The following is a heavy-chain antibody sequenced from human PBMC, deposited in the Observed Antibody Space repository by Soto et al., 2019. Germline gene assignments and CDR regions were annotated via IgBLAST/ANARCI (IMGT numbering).Heavy chain of an antibody. Sequence: EVQLVESGGGLVKPGGFLRLSCAASGFTFSSYSMNWVRQAPGKGLEWVSSISSSSSYIYYADSVKGRFTISRDNAKNALYLQMNSLRAEDTAVYYCARDKAGTTPAYWGQGTLVTVSS. CDR2: ISSSSSYI. CDR3: ARDKAGTTPAY. D-gene: IGHD6-19*01. CDR1: GFTFSSYS. J-gene: IGHJ4*02. V-gene: IGHV3-21*01.